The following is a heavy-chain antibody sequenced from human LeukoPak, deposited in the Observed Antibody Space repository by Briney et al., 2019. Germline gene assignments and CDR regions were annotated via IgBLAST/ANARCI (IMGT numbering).Heavy chain of an antibody. V-gene: IGHV3-21*01. J-gene: IGHJ4*02. CDR3: ARSHLAVVLDY. CDR1: GFTFSSYS. CDR2: IRGNSTET. Sequence: GGSLRLSCEGSGFTFSSYSMIWVRQAPGKGLEWVSSIRGNSTETRHADSLMGRFTISRDNAKKSLYLQMNSLRAEDTAVYYRARSHLAVVLDYWGQGTLVTVSS. D-gene: IGHD3-22*01.